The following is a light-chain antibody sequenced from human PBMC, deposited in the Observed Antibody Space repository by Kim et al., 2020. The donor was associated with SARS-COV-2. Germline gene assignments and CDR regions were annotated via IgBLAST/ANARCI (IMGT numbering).Light chain of an antibody. V-gene: IGLV2-8*01. J-gene: IGLJ1*01. CDR2: DVN. Sequence: GQSVTISCTGTSSNVGGYNDVSWYQQHPGKAPKLMIYDVNRRPSGVPDRFSASKSGNTASLTVSGLQAEDEADYYCISYAGNNVYVFGTGTKVTVL. CDR1: SSNVGGYND. CDR3: ISYAGNNVYV.